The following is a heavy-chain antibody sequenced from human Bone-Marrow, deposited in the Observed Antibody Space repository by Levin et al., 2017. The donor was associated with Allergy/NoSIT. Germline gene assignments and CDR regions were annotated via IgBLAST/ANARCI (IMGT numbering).Heavy chain of an antibody. CDR2: MNPNSGNT. CDR1: GYTFTSYD. J-gene: IGHJ4*02. CDR3: ARGGYIWGSYRFGYFDY. V-gene: IGHV1-8*01. D-gene: IGHD3-16*02. Sequence: ASVKVSCKASGYTFTSYDINWVRQATGQGLEWMGWMNPNSGNTGYAQKFQGRVTMTRNTSISTAYMELSSLRSEDTAVYYCARGGYIWGSYRFGYFDYWGQGTLVTVSS.